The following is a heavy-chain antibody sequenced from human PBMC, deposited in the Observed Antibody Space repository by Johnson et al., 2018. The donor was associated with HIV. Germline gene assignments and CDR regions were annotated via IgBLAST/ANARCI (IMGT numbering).Heavy chain of an antibody. V-gene: IGHV3-30*02. CDR3: AREEGSDILPRGYAFDI. D-gene: IGHD3-9*01. CDR2: IRYDGSNK. Sequence: QVQLVESGGGLVQPGGSLRLSCAASGFTVSNNYMTWVRQAPGKGLEWVALIRYDGSNKYYADSVKGRFTISRDNSKSTLYRQMNSLRAEDTAIYYCAREEGSDILPRGYAFDILGQGTMVAVSS. CDR1: GFTVSNNY. J-gene: IGHJ3*02.